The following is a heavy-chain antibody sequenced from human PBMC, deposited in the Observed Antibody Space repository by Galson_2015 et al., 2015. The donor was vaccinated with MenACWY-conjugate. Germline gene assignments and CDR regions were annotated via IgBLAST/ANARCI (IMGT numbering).Heavy chain of an antibody. CDR1: GGSFSGYY. J-gene: IGHJ4*02. Sequence: SETLSLTCAVYGGSFSGYYWSWIRQPPGKGLEWIGEINHSGSTNYNPSLKSRVTISVDTSKNQFSLKLSSVTAADTAVYYCARSVDNGDYVDYWGQGTLVTVSS. D-gene: IGHD4-17*01. CDR2: INHSGST. V-gene: IGHV4-34*01. CDR3: ARSVDNGDYVDY.